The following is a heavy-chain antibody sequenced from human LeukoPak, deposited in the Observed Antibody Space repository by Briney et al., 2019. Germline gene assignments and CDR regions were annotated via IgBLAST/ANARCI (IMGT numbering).Heavy chain of an antibody. CDR2: ISANDGST. J-gene: IGHJ4*02. D-gene: IGHD3-16*02. V-gene: IGHV3-23*01. Sequence: PGGSLRLSCAASGFTFTNYAMSWVRQAPGKGLEWVSGISANDGSTYYTDSVKGRFTISRDNSKNTVYLQLNNLRAEDTAVYFCARHDSFIPYWGQGTLVTVSS. CDR3: ARHDSFIPY. CDR1: GFTFTNYA.